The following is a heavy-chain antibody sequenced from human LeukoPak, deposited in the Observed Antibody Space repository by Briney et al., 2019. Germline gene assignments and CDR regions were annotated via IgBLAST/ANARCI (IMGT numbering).Heavy chain of an antibody. V-gene: IGHV1-8*01. CDR2: MNPNSGNT. D-gene: IGHD5-18*01. Sequence: GASVKVSCKASGYTFTSYDINWVRQATGQGLEWMGWMNPNSGNTGYAQKFQGRVTMTRNTSISTAYMELSSLRSEDTAVYYCARSVDTAMVDYYYYYMDVWGKGTTVTVSS. CDR3: ARSVDTAMVDYYYYYMDV. J-gene: IGHJ6*03. CDR1: GYTFTSYD.